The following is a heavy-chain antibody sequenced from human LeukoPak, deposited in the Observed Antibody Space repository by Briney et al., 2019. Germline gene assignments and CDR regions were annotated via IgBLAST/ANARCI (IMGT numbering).Heavy chain of an antibody. CDR1: GGSISSSSYY. CDR2: IYYSGST. Sequence: ASETLSLTCTVFGGSISSSSYYWGWIRQPPGKGLEWIGSIYYSGSTYYNPSLKSRVTISVDKSKNQFSLKLSSVTAADTAVYYCARENYGIAVAEGLDYWGQGTLVTVSS. D-gene: IGHD6-19*01. V-gene: IGHV4-39*07. CDR3: ARENYGIAVAEGLDY. J-gene: IGHJ4*02.